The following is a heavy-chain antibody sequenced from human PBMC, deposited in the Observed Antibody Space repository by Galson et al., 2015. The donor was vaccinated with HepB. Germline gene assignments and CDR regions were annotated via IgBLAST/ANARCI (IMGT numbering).Heavy chain of an antibody. V-gene: IGHV1-2*02. CDR1: GYTFTGYY. CDR3: ATNQQWLLLYLWGRGTLVTVSSGSASAPTLCTVGPKCAFDI. D-gene: IGHD6-19*01. Sequence: SVKVSCKASGYTFTGYYMHWVRQAPGQGLEWMGWINPNSGGTNYAQKFQGRVTMTRDTSISTAYMELSRLRSDDTAVYYCATNQQWLLLYLWGRGTLVTVSSGSASAPTLCTVGPKCAFDIWGQGTMVTVSS. J-gene: IGHJ3*02. CDR2: INPNSGGT.